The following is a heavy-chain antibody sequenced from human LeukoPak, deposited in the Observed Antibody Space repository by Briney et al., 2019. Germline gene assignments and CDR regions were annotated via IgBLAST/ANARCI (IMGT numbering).Heavy chain of an antibody. V-gene: IGHV3-30*04. CDR1: GFTFSSYA. D-gene: IGHD4-11*01. CDR2: ISYDGSNK. CDR3: AKAAATTITHEYYYDY. Sequence: GGSLRLSCAASGFTFSSYAMHWVRQAPGKGLEWVAVISYDGSNKYYADSVKVRFTISRDNSKNTLYLQMNSLRAEDTAVYYCAKAAATTITHEYYYDYWGQGTLVTVSS. J-gene: IGHJ4*02.